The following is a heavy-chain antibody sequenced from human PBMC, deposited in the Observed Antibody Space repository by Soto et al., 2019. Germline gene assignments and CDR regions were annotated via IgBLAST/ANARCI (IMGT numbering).Heavy chain of an antibody. CDR2: ISSSSSYI. Sequence: GFLRLSCAAPGFTFSCYSMNWVRQAPGKGLEWVASISSSSSYIYYADSEKGRFTISRDNAKNSLYLQMSSLRAEDTAVYYCAAQAARNDAFDIWGQGTMVTVSS. CDR3: AAQAARNDAFDI. D-gene: IGHD6-6*01. V-gene: IGHV3-21*01. J-gene: IGHJ3*02. CDR1: GFTFSCYS.